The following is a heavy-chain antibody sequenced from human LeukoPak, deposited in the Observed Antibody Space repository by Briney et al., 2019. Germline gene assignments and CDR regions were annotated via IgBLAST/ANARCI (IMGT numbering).Heavy chain of an antibody. Sequence: ASVTVSCKASGYTFTSYGISWVRQAPGQGLEWMGWISAYNGNTNYAQKLQGRVTITADESTSTAYMELSSLRSEDTAVYYCAREPDRGYMDVWGKGTTITVSS. CDR3: AREPDRGYMDV. CDR2: ISAYNGNT. D-gene: IGHD3-10*01. CDR1: GYTFTSYG. J-gene: IGHJ6*03. V-gene: IGHV1-18*01.